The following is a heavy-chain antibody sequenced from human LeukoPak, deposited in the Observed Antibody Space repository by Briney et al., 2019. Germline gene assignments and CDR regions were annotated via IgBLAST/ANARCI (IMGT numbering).Heavy chain of an antibody. V-gene: IGHV1-69-2*01. J-gene: IGHJ3*02. CDR2: VDPEDGET. CDR3: AAASYYGGFAFDI. CDR1: GYTFTDYY. Sequence: ASVKVSCKASGYTFTDYYMHWVQQAPGKGLEWMGRVDPEDGETIYAEKFQGRVTITADTSTDTAYMELSSLRSEDTAVYYCAAASYYGGFAFDIWGQGTMVTVSS. D-gene: IGHD4-23*01.